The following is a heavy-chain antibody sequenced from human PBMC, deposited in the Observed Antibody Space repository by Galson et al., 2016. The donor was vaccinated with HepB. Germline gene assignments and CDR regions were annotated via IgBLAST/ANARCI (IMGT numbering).Heavy chain of an antibody. CDR2: ISGVSDRT. CDR1: GFTFSNYA. Sequence: SLRLSCAASGFTFSNYAMSWVRQAPGKGPEWVSAISGVSDRTYYAGSMKDRFIISRDDSRNMLFLQLNSLRAEDTAIYYCSKVSPYSNVRQYYLENWGLGTLVTVSS. J-gene: IGHJ4*01. V-gene: IGHV3-23*01. CDR3: SKVSPYSNVRQYYLEN. D-gene: IGHD4-11*01.